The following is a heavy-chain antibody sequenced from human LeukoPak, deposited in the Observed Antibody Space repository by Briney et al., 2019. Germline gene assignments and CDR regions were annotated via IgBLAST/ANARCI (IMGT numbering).Heavy chain of an antibody. CDR2: ISAYNGNT. CDR3: AREYCSSTSCCVLGYYYYYMDV. D-gene: IGHD2-2*01. J-gene: IGHJ6*03. CDR1: GYTFTSYG. Sequence: ASVKVSCKASGYTFTSYGISWVRQAPGQGLEWMGWISAYNGNTNYAQKLQGRVTMTTDTSTSTAYMEPRSLRSDDTAVYYCAREYCSSTSCCVLGYYYYYMDVWGKGTTVTVSS. V-gene: IGHV1-18*01.